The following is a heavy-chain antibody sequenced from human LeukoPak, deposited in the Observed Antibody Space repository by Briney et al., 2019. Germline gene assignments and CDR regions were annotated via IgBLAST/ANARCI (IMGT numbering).Heavy chain of an antibody. D-gene: IGHD4-23*01. CDR1: GFTFSFYA. CDR3: ATDYAGNSLWYYYGLGV. J-gene: IGHJ6*02. CDR2: ISSDSRSI. V-gene: IGHV3-21*01. Sequence: GGSLRLSCAASGFTFSFYAMNWVRQAPGKGLEWVSSISSDSRSIYYADSVKGRFTISRDNAKNSLYLQMNSLRAEDTAVYYCATDYAGNSLWYYYGLGVWGQGTTGTVSS.